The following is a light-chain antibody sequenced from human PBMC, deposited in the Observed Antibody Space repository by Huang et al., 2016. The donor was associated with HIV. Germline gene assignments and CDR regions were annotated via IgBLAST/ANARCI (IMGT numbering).Light chain of an antibody. CDR1: QTVSSN. CDR2: AAS. J-gene: IGKJ2*01. CDR3: QHYRVWPPVYT. V-gene: IGKV3-15*01. Sequence: EIVMTQSPATLSVSPGERATLSCRASQTVSSNLAWYQQKPGQAPRLLIYAASTRATDIPARFSGSGSGTEFTLTISSLQSEDFAVYCCQHYRVWPPVYTFGQGTKLEIK.